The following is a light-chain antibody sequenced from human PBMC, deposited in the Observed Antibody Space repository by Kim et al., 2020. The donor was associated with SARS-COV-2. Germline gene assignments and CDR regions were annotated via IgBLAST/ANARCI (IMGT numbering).Light chain of an antibody. J-gene: IGLJ2*01. Sequence: QSLTISCSGISSDVDAYIYVSWYQQHPGKAPKLMLFDVNIRPSGVSNRFSGSKSGHTASLTISGLQADDEADYYCSSSSSTITSVAFGGGTQLTVL. CDR1: SSDVDAYIY. V-gene: IGLV2-14*03. CDR3: SSSSSTITSVA. CDR2: DVN.